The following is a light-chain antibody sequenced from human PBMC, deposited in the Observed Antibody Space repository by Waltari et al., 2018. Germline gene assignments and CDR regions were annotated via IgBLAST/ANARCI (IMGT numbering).Light chain of an antibody. CDR1: SSDVGCYNY. J-gene: IGLJ2*01. Sequence: QSALTQPRSVSGSPGQSVTISCTGTSSDVGCYNYVSWYQQHPGKAPKLMIYDVTKRPSGVPYRFSASKSGNTASLTISGLQAEDEADYYCCSYAGTYTLIFGGGTKLTVL. V-gene: IGLV2-11*01. CDR2: DVT. CDR3: CSYAGTYTLI.